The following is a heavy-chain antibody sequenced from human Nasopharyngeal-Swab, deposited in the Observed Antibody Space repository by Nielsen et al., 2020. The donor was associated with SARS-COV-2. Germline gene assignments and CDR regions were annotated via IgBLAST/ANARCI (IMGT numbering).Heavy chain of an antibody. D-gene: IGHD3-16*02. J-gene: IGHJ3*02. Sequence: SETLSLTCTVSGYSISSGYYWGWIRQPPGKGLEWIGSIYHSGSTNYNPSLKSRVTISVDTSKNQFSLKLSSVTAEDTAVYYCARVMITFGGVIVILRNAFDIWGQGTMVTVSS. CDR2: IYHSGST. CDR3: ARVMITFGGVIVILRNAFDI. V-gene: IGHV4-38-2*02. CDR1: GYSISSGYY.